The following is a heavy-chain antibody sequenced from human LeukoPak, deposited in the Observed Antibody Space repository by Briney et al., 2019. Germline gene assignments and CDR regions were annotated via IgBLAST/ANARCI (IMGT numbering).Heavy chain of an antibody. D-gene: IGHD5-12*01. Sequence: PGGSLRLSCAASGFTFSNYGMHWVRQAPGKGLEWVAVISYDGSNKYYADSVKGRFTISRDNSKNTLYLQTNSLRAEDTAVYYCAKLYSGYDYNFDYWGQGTLVTVSS. CDR2: ISYDGSNK. J-gene: IGHJ4*02. CDR3: AKLYSGYDYNFDY. CDR1: GFTFSNYG. V-gene: IGHV3-30*18.